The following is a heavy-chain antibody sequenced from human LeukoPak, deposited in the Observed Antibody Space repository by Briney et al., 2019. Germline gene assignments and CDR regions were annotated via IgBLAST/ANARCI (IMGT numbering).Heavy chain of an antibody. D-gene: IGHD3-10*01. J-gene: IGHJ4*02. Sequence: ASVKVSCKASGYTFTGSFMPSLPQAPGQGLEWMGWIIPNSGGTNYAQRSQGRVTMTRDTSISTAYMELSRLRSDDTAVYYCARDSGSGSYFPDYWGQGTLVTVSS. CDR2: IIPNSGGT. CDR3: ARDSGSGSYFPDY. V-gene: IGHV1-2*02. CDR1: GYTFTGSF.